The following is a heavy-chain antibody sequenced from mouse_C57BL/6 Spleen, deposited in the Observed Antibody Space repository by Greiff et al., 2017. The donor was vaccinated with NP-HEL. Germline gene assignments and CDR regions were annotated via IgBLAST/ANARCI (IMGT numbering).Heavy chain of an antibody. CDR2: LYPGSGST. CDR1: GYTFTSYW. D-gene: IGHD1-1*01. V-gene: IGHV1-55*01. J-gene: IGHJ4*01. Sequence: QVQLQQPGAELVKPGASVKMSCKASGYTFTSYWITWVKQRPGQGLEWIGDLYPGSGSTNYNEKFKSKATLTVDTSSSTAYMQLSSLTSEDSAVYYCARRGYYYGSDAMDYWGQGTSVTVSS. CDR3: ARRGYYYGSDAMDY.